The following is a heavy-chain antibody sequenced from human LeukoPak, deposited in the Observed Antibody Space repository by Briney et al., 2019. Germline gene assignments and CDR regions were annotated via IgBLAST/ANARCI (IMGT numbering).Heavy chain of an antibody. CDR1: GYTFTTYS. D-gene: IGHD1-26*01. J-gene: IGHJ4*02. Sequence: ASVKVSCKASGYTFTTYSMHWMRQAPGQRLEWMVWINAGSGYISYSQKFQGRVAISADTPASTAYMELSSLRSEDTAVYFCVRDRGGATTVYWGQGTLVTVSS. CDR2: INAGSGYI. CDR3: VRDRGGATTVY. V-gene: IGHV1-3*01.